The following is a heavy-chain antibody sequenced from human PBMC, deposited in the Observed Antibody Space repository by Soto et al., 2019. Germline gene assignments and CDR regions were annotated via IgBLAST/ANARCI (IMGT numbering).Heavy chain of an antibody. V-gene: IGHV3-23*01. CDR3: TRLTGYSSGREGY. J-gene: IGHJ4*02. Sequence: EVQLLESGGDLIQPGGSLRLSCVASGITFGSRAMSWVRQAPGEGLEWVSTITDTGGDAKYADSVRGRFTISRDNSKNTAYLQMNSLKTEDTAVYYCTRLTGYSSGREGYWGQGTLVTVSS. CDR1: GITFGSRA. CDR2: ITDTGGDA. D-gene: IGHD6-19*01.